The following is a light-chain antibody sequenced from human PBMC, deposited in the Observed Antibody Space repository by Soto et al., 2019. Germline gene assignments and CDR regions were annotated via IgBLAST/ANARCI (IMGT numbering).Light chain of an antibody. V-gene: IGKV1-39*01. J-gene: IGKJ2*01. CDR2: AAS. CDR1: QDISHY. CDR3: QQSYGAPPT. Sequence: DIRMTQSPSSLSSSVGDTFTISCQASQDISHYLNWYQQKPGKAPKLLIYAASGLHSGVPARFSGSGSGTDFTLTISSLQPEDFATYYCQQSYGAPPTFGQGTKVDIK.